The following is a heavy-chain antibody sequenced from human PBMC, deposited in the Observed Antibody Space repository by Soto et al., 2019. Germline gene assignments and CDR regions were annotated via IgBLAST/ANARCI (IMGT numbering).Heavy chain of an antibody. CDR3: AGADYYDSSGSDY. Sequence: PGGSLRLSCAASGFIFSNHWMSWVRQVPGKGLEWVANIKQDGSEKYYVDSVKGRFTISRDNGKNSMYLQMNSLRVEDTAVYYCAGADYYDSSGSDYWGQGTLVTVS. CDR2: IKQDGSEK. CDR1: GFIFSNHW. V-gene: IGHV3-7*01. D-gene: IGHD3-22*01. J-gene: IGHJ4*02.